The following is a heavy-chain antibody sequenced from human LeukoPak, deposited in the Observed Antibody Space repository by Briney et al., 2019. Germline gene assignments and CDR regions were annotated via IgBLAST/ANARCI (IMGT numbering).Heavy chain of an antibody. J-gene: IGHJ4*02. Sequence: ASVKVSCKASGYTFTSYYMHWVRQAPGEGLEWMGIINPTGGSTSYAQKFQGRVTMTRDTSTSTVYMELSSLRSEDTAVYYCARGGTVVVTAHHFFDYWGQGTLVTVSS. CDR1: GYTFTSYY. D-gene: IGHD2-21*02. V-gene: IGHV1-46*01. CDR2: INPTGGST. CDR3: ARGGTVVVTAHHFFDY.